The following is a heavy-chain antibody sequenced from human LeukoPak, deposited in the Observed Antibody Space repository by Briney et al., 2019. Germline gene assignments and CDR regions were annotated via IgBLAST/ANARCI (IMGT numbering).Heavy chain of an antibody. J-gene: IGHJ3*02. Sequence: GGSLRLSCAASGFTLRSNWMNWVRQAPGKGLEWVANINQDGSLKYYVDSVKGRFTISRDNAKNSLYLQMNSLRAEDTAVYYCARAHKDSDAFDIWGQGTMVTVSS. V-gene: IGHV3-7*01. CDR3: ARAHKDSDAFDI. CDR2: INQDGSLK. CDR1: GFTLRSNW.